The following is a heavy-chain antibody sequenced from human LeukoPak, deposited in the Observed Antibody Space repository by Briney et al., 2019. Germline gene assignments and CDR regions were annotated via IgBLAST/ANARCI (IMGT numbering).Heavy chain of an antibody. Sequence: PSETLSLTYTVSGGSISSYYWSWIRQPPGKGLEWIGYIYYSGSTNYNPSLKSRVTISVDTSKNQFSLKLSSVTAADTAVYYCARGGIAALIDAFDIWGQGTMVTVSS. CDR2: IYYSGST. J-gene: IGHJ3*02. CDR1: GGSISSYY. CDR3: ARGGIAALIDAFDI. V-gene: IGHV4-59*01. D-gene: IGHD6-6*01.